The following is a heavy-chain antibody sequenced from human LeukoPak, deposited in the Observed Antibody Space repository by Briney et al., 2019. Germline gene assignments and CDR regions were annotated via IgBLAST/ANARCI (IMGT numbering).Heavy chain of an antibody. CDR1: GFTFSSYG. J-gene: IGHJ4*02. CDR3: ASLGGGYSYGYRTDY. Sequence: GGSLRLSCAASGFTFSSYGMHWVRQAPGKGLEWVAFIRYDGSNKYYADSVKGRFTISRDNSKKTLYLQMNSLRAEDTAVYYCASLGGGYSYGYRTDYWGQGSLVTVSS. CDR2: IRYDGSNK. V-gene: IGHV3-30*02. D-gene: IGHD5-18*01.